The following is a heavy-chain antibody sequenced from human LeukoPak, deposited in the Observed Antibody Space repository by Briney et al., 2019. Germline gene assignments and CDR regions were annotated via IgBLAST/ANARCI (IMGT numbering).Heavy chain of an antibody. CDR1: GGSISSSNW. CDR2: IYHSGST. V-gene: IGHV4-4*02. J-gene: IGHJ3*02. Sequence: PSETLSLTCAVSGGSISSSNWWSWVRQPPGKGLEWIGEIYHSGSTNYNPSLKSRVTISVDKSKNQFSLKLSSVTAADTAVYYCARDRDRGIAAAGNNDAFDIWGQGTMVTVSS. CDR3: ARDRDRGIAAAGNNDAFDI. D-gene: IGHD6-13*01.